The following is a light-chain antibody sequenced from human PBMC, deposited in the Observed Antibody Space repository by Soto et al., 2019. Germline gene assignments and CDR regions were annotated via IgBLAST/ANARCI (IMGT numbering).Light chain of an antibody. Sequence: EIVLTQSPATLSLSPGERATLSCRASQSVSSYLAWYQQKPGQAPRLLIYDASNRATGIPARFSVSGSGTDFTLTISSLEPEDFAFYYCQQRSNWRYTFGQGTKLEIK. J-gene: IGKJ2*01. CDR1: QSVSSY. CDR2: DAS. CDR3: QQRSNWRYT. V-gene: IGKV3-11*01.